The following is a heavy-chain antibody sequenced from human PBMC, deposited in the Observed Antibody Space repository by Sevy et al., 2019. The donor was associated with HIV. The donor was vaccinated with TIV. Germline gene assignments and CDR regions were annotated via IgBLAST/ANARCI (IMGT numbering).Heavy chain of an antibody. D-gene: IGHD6-19*01. V-gene: IGHV3-33*01. CDR3: ARGGYSSGWTLDAFDI. Sequence: GGSLRLSCAASGFTFSSYGMHWVRQAPGKGLEWVAVIWYDGSNKYYADSVKGRFTISRDNSKNTLYLQMNGLRAEDTAVYYCARGGYSSGWTLDAFDIWGQGTMVTVSS. J-gene: IGHJ3*02. CDR2: IWYDGSNK. CDR1: GFTFSSYG.